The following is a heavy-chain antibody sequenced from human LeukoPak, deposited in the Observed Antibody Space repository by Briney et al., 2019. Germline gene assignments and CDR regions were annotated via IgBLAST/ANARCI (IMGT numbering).Heavy chain of an antibody. Sequence: SVKVSCKASGGTFSSYAISWVRQAPGQGLEWMGGIIPILGTANYAQKFQGRVTITADESTSTAYMELSSLRSEDTAVYYCARGPTVVTPRFVYWGQGTLVTVSS. V-gene: IGHV1-69*13. CDR3: ARGPTVVTPRFVY. CDR2: IIPILGTA. J-gene: IGHJ4*02. CDR1: GGTFSSYA. D-gene: IGHD4-23*01.